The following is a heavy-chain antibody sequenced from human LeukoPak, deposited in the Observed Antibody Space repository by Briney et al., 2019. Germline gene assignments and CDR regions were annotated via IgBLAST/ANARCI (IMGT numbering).Heavy chain of an antibody. D-gene: IGHD1-26*01. J-gene: IGHJ4*02. Sequence: GGSLRLSCAASGFTFSSHAMSWVRQAPGKGLEWVSSISSSGRSTYYTDSVKGRFTISRDNSKNTLYLQMNSLRAEDTAVYYCAKIVGATSIPDYWGQGTLVTVSS. CDR1: GFTFSSHA. CDR2: ISSSGRST. CDR3: AKIVGATSIPDY. V-gene: IGHV3-23*01.